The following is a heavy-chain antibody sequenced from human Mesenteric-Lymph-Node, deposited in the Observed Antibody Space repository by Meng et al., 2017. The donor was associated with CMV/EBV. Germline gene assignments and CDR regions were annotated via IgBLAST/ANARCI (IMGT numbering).Heavy chain of an antibody. CDR3: ARGKGLNNWFDP. CDR2: INHSGST. Sequence: SETLSLTCAVYGGSFSGYYWSWIRQPPGKGLEWIGEINHSGSTNYTPSLKSRVTISVDTSKNQFSLKLSSVTAADTAVYYCARGKGLNNWFDPWGQGTLVTVSS. V-gene: IGHV4-34*01. CDR1: GGSFSGYY. J-gene: IGHJ5*02.